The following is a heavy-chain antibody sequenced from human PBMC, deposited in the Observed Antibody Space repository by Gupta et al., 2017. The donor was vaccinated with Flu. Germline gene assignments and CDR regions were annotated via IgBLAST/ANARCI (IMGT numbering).Heavy chain of an antibody. CDR1: GGTFSSYA. Sequence: QVQLVQSGAEVKKPGSSVKVSCKVSGGTFSSYAISWVRQAPGQGLEWMGGIIPIFGSANYAQKFQGRFTITADESSSTAYMELSSLRSEDTAVYYCARDQGRATVGYFQYWCQGTLLTVST. D-gene: IGHD4-4*01. CDR2: IIPIFGSA. CDR3: ARDQGRATVGYFQY. V-gene: IGHV1-69*01. J-gene: IGHJ1*01.